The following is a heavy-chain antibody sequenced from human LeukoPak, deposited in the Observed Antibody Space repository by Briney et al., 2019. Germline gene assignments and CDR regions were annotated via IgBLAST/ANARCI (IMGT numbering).Heavy chain of an antibody. Sequence: GGSLRLSCAASGFNFGGFSMSWVRQAPGKGLEWVTHMNEYGGDIFYVDSVKDRFTISRDNAKNLLYLQMNSVRAEDTAVYFCARPRGCNSGRCNNFDYWGQGTLVTVSS. V-gene: IGHV3-7*01. J-gene: IGHJ4*02. D-gene: IGHD2-8*01. CDR2: MNEYGGDI. CDR1: GFNFGGFS. CDR3: ARPRGCNSGRCNNFDY.